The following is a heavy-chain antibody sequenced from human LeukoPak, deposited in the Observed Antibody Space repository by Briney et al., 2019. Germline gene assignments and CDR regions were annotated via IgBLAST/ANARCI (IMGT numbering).Heavy chain of an antibody. CDR1: GGSVSSGSYY. CDR2: VYYSGST. J-gene: IGHJ6*04. D-gene: IGHD4-17*01. V-gene: IGHV4-61*01. Sequence: PSETLSLTCTVSGGSVSSGSYYWSWIRQPPGKGLEWIGYVYYSGSTNYNPSLKSRVTISVDTSKNQFSLKLSSVTAADTAVYYCARHPLTTVNRGGMDVWGKGTTVTVSS. CDR3: ARHPLTTVNRGGMDV.